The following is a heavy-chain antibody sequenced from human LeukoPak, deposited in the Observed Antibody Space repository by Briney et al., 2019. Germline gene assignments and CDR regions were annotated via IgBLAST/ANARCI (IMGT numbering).Heavy chain of an antibody. Sequence: GGSLRLSCAVSGFTFSNYAMSWVRQAPGKGLEWVSSISYSGSNTYYPDSVKGRFTISRDNSKSTLYLQMTSLRAEDTALYYCAKGPYDSGRLMDYWGQGTLLTVSS. J-gene: IGHJ4*02. CDR3: AKGPYDSGRLMDY. V-gene: IGHV3-23*01. CDR1: GFTFSNYA. CDR2: ISYSGSNT. D-gene: IGHD3-10*01.